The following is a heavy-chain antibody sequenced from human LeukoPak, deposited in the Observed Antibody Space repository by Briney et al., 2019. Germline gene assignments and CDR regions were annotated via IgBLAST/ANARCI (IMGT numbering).Heavy chain of an antibody. J-gene: IGHJ4*02. Sequence: PSETLSLTCTVSGGSISSYYWSWIRQPPGKGLEWIGYIYYSGSTNYNPSLKSRVTISADTSKNQFSLKLSSVTAADTAVYYCARSIAAAGTLLDYWGQGTLVTVSS. CDR2: IYYSGST. CDR1: GGSISSYY. V-gene: IGHV4-59*08. CDR3: ARSIAAAGTLLDY. D-gene: IGHD6-13*01.